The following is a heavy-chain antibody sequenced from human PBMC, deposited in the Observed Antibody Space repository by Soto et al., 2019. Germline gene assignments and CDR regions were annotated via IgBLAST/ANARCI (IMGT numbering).Heavy chain of an antibody. CDR2: ISYDGSNK. CDR1: GFTFSSYA. CDR3: ARSPHAIFGPFDY. V-gene: IGHV3-30-3*01. D-gene: IGHD3-3*01. Sequence: PGGSLRLSCAASGFTFSSYAMHWVRQAPGKGLEWVAVISYDGSNKYYADSVKGRFTISRDNSKNTLYLQMSSLRAEDTAVYYCARSPHAIFGPFDYWGQGTLVTVSS. J-gene: IGHJ4*02.